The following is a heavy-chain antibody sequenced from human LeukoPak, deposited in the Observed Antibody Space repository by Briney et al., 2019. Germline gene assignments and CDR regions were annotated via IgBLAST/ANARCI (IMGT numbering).Heavy chain of an antibody. V-gene: IGHV3-30-3*01. Sequence: GGSLRLSCAASGFTFSSYAMHWVRQAPGKGLEWVAVISYDGSNKYYADSVKGRFTISRDNSKNTLYLQMNSLRAEDTAVYYCARHLLEGGYNFDYWGQGTLVTVSS. CDR3: ARHLLEGGYNFDY. D-gene: IGHD5-24*01. J-gene: IGHJ4*02. CDR2: ISYDGSNK. CDR1: GFTFSSYA.